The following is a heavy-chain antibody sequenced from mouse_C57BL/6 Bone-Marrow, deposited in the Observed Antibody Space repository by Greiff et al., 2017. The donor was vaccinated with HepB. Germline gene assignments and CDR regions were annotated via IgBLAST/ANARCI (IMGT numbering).Heavy chain of an antibody. CDR3: AKIRDGNYWYFDV. CDR2: IWSGGST. J-gene: IGHJ1*03. D-gene: IGHD2-1*01. V-gene: IGHV2-4*01. CDR1: GFSLTSYG. Sequence: VKLQQSGPGLVQPSQSLSITCTVSGFSLTSYGVHWVRQPPGKGLEWLGVIWSGGSTDYNAAFISRLSISKDNSKSLVFFKMNSLQADDTAIYYCAKIRDGNYWYFDVWGTGTTVTVSS.